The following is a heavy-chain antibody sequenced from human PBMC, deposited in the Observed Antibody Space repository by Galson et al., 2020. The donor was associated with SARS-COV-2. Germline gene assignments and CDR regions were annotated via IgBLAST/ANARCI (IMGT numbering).Heavy chain of an antibody. CDR3: ASGEGWSYDSSGRSHY. CDR2: ISYDGNNK. CDR1: GFTFSTYT. V-gene: IGHV3-30-3*01. J-gene: IGHJ4*02. D-gene: IGHD3-22*01. Sequence: GESLKISCVASGFTFSTYTMHWVRQAPGKGLEWVAVISYDGNNKYYADSVKGRFTISRDNSKSTLFLQMNSLRAEDTAVYYCASGEGWSYDSSGRSHYWGQGTLVTVSS.